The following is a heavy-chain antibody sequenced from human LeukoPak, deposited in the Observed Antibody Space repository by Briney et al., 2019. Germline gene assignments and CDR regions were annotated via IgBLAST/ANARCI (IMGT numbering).Heavy chain of an antibody. CDR3: ARAIIMVRGVDY. J-gene: IGHJ4*02. D-gene: IGHD3-10*01. V-gene: IGHV1-2*02. CDR2: INPNTGGT. Sequence: ASVKVSCKSSGYTFTGYYMHWVRQAPGHGLEWMGWINPNTGGTNYAKKFQGRVTMTRDTSISTAYMELSRLRSDDTAVYYCARAIIMVRGVDYWGQGTLVTVSS. CDR1: GYTFTGYY.